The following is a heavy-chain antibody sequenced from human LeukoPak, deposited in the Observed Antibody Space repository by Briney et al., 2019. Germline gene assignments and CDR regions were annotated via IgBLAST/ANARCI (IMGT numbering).Heavy chain of an antibody. CDR2: IYSGGST. J-gene: IGHJ6*03. CDR1: GFTVSSNY. V-gene: IGHV3-53*01. CDR3: ARGSAISSAAGAMDV. Sequence: GGSLRLSCAASGFTVSSNYMSWVRQAPGKGLEWVSVIYSGGSTYYADSVKGRFTISRDNSKNTLYLQMNSLRAEDTAVYYCARGSAISSAAGAMDVWGKGTTVTVSS. D-gene: IGHD6-13*01.